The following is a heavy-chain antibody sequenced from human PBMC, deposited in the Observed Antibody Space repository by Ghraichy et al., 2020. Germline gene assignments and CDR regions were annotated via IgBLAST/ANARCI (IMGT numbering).Heavy chain of an antibody. CDR1: GVSINTYY. Sequence: SETLSLTCTVSGVSINTYYWSCILQPPGKGLEWIGYIYYSGSTNYNPSLESRVTISVDTSKNHFSLKLSSVTAADTAVYYCARGGSGPEWLVFRYWGQGTLVTVSP. V-gene: IGHV4-59*01. J-gene: IGHJ4*02. D-gene: IGHD6-19*01. CDR2: IYYSGST. CDR3: ARGGSGPEWLVFRY.